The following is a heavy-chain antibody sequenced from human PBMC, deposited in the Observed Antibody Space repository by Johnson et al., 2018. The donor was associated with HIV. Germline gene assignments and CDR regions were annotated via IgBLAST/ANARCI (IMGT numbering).Heavy chain of an antibody. CDR2: ISSNGGST. CDR3: ARRDNDAFYI. V-gene: IGHV3-64*01. J-gene: IGHJ3*02. CDR1: GFTFSSYA. Sequence: VQLVESGGGLVQPGGSLRLSCAASGFTFSSYAMHWVRQAPGKGLEYVSAISSNGGSTYYANSVKGRFTISRDNSKNTLYLQMGSLRAEDMAVYYCARRDNDAFYIWGQGTMVTVSS.